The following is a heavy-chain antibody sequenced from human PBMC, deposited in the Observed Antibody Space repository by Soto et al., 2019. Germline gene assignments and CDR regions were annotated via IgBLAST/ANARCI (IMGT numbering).Heavy chain of an antibody. J-gene: IGHJ4*02. CDR3: AKYLVDTAMSHFDY. CDR2: ISGSGGST. CDR1: GFTFSSYA. Sequence: EVQLLESGGGLVQPGGSLRLSCAASGFTFSSYAMSWVRQAPGKGLEWVSAISGSGGSTYYADSVKGRFTISRENSKNTLYRKMNSLRAEDTAVYYCAKYLVDTAMSHFDYWGQGTLVTVSS. V-gene: IGHV3-23*01. D-gene: IGHD5-18*01.